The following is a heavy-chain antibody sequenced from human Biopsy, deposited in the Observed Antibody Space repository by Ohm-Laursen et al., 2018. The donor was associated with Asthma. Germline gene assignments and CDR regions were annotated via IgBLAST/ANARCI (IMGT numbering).Heavy chain of an antibody. D-gene: IGHD2-2*01. CDR1: GGTFNTYV. CDR2: INSVFGTT. Sequence: ASVKVSCKSLGGTFNTYVIGWVRQAPGQGLEWMGGINSVFGTTTYPQKFQGRVTITADDSTSTVYMELSSLRSEDTAMYYCARKAGSCISRTCYSLDFWGQGTLVTVSS. V-gene: IGHV1-69*13. J-gene: IGHJ4*02. CDR3: ARKAGSCISRTCYSLDF.